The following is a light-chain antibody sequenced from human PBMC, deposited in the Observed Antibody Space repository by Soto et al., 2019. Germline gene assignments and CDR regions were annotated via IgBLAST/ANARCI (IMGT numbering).Light chain of an antibody. CDR3: AAWDDSLSGSYVI. V-gene: IGLV1-47*02. CDR2: SND. CDR1: SSNIETNY. J-gene: IGLJ2*01. Sequence: QPVLTQPPSASGTPGQRVTISCSGSSSNIETNYVYWYQQLPGTAPKLIYSNDQRPSGVPDRFSGSKSGTSASLAISGLRSEDEADYYCAAWDDSLSGSYVIFGGGTKVTVL.